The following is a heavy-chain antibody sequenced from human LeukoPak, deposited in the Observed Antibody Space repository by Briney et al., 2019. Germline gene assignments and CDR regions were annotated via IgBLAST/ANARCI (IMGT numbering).Heavy chain of an antibody. CDR2: INPSGGST. Sequence: ASVKVSCKASGYTFTSYYMHWVRQAPGQGLEWMGIINPSGGSTSYAQKFQGRVTMTRDMSTSTVYMELSSLRSEDTAVYYCARGGLYYYDSSGYLLTPYYYYMDVCGKGTTVTISS. D-gene: IGHD3-22*01. J-gene: IGHJ6*03. CDR1: GYTFTSYY. V-gene: IGHV1-46*01. CDR3: ARGGLYYYDSSGYLLTPYYYYMDV.